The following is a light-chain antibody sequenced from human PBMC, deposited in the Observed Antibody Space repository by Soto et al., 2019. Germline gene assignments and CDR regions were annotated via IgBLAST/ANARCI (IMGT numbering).Light chain of an antibody. CDR3: QQYGSSPTWT. J-gene: IGKJ1*01. V-gene: IGKV3-20*01. Sequence: VIKQSPATVSVSPGEGATLSCRASQSVSSSYLAWYQQKPGQAPRLLIYGASSRATGIPDRFSGSGSGTDFTLTIGRLEPEDFAVYYCQQYGSSPTWTFGQGTMVDI. CDR2: GAS. CDR1: QSVSSSY.